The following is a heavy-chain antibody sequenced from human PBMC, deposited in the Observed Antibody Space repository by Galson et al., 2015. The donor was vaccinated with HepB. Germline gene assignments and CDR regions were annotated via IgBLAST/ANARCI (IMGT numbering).Heavy chain of an antibody. CDR3: ARYCSSATCNDAFDI. CDR2: IKHDGTEK. J-gene: IGHJ3*02. V-gene: IGHV3-7*03. Sequence: SLRLSCAASGFIFRSYYMSWVRQAPGQGLEWVANIKHDGTEKDHVASVEGRFTISRDNAKNSLYLQMNSLRADDTAVYYCARYCSSATCNDAFDIWGQGTVVTVSS. D-gene: IGHD2-2*01. CDR1: GFIFRSYY.